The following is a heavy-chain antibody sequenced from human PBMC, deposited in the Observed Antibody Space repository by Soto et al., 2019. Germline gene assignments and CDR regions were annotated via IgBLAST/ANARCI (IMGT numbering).Heavy chain of an antibody. CDR3: VTGSSGWYWDY. CDR2: ISTSGGST. CDR1: GFTFSSYA. D-gene: IGHD6-19*01. V-gene: IGHV3-64D*06. Sequence: GGSLRLSCAASGFTFSSYAMSWVRQAPGKGLECVSAISTSGGSTYYADSVKGRFTISRDNSKNTLYLQMSSLRAEDTAVYYCVTGSSGWYWDYWGQGILVTVS. J-gene: IGHJ4*02.